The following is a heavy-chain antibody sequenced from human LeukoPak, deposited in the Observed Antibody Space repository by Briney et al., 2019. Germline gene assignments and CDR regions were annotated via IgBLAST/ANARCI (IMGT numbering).Heavy chain of an antibody. V-gene: IGHV1-18*01. D-gene: IGHD1-26*01. Sequence: ASVKVSCKASGYTFTSYGISWVRQTPGQGLEWMGWISAYNGNTNYAQKLQGRVTMTTDTSTSTAYMELRSLRSDDTAVYYCARESRSGSYSPFDYWGQGTLVTVSS. CDR2: ISAYNGNT. CDR3: ARESRSGSYSPFDY. CDR1: GYTFTSYG. J-gene: IGHJ4*02.